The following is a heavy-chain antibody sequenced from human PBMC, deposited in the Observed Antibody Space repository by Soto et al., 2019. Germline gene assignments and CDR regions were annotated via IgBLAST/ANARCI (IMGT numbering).Heavy chain of an antibody. CDR3: ARHVGYSSSPPLY. J-gene: IGHJ4*02. D-gene: IGHD6-13*01. Sequence: QVQLQESGPGLVKPSETLSLTCTVSGGSISSYYWSWIRQPPGKGLEWIGYIYYSGSTNYNPSLKSRVTISVDTSKNQFSRKLSSVTAADTAVYYCARHVGYSSSPPLYWGQGTLVTVSS. V-gene: IGHV4-59*08. CDR1: GGSISSYY. CDR2: IYYSGST.